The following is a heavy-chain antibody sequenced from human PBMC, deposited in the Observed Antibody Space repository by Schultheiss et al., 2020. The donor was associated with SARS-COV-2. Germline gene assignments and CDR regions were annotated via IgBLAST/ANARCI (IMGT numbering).Heavy chain of an antibody. V-gene: IGHV3-53*01. D-gene: IGHD1-20*01. J-gene: IGHJ3*02. Sequence: GGSLRLSCAASGFTFGRHSMTWVRQAPGKGLEWVSIISGGGTTYYADSVKGRFTISRDSSKDTVYLEMNNLRAEDTAIYYCARGGDIAGSTRSALDIWGQGTMVTVSS. CDR1: GFTFGRHS. CDR3: ARGGDIAGSTRSALDI. CDR2: ISGGGTT.